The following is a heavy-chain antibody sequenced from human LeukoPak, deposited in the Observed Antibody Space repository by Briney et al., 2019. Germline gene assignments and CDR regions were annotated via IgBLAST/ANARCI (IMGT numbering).Heavy chain of an antibody. Sequence: GSLRLSCAASGFTFSDYYMTWFRQTPGKGPEWVSYISEGGDKINYGDSVKGRFTISRDNAKNSLYLQMNSLRAEDTAVYYCARGKYPGAFDIWGQGTMVTVSS. CDR3: ARGKYPGAFDI. D-gene: IGHD2-2*01. CDR2: ISEGGDKI. CDR1: GFTFSDYY. J-gene: IGHJ3*02. V-gene: IGHV3-11*04.